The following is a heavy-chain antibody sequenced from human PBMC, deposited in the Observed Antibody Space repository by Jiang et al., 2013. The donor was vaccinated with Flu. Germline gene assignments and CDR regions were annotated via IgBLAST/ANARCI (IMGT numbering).Heavy chain of an antibody. CDR2: IYYSGST. V-gene: IGHV4-61*01. CDR1: VAPSAVVVTT. D-gene: IGHD3-22*01. J-gene: IGHJ5*02. Sequence: TLSSPALSLVAPSAVVVTTGAGSGSPHGKGLEWIGYIYYSGSTNYNPSLKSRVTISVDTSKNQFSLKLSSVTAADTAVYYCARATDYYDSSGYTTNNWFDPWGQGTLVTVSS. CDR3: ARATDYYDSSGYTTNNWFDP.